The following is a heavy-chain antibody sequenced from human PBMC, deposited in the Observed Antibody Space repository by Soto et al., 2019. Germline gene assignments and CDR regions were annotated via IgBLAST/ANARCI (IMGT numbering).Heavy chain of an antibody. V-gene: IGHV1-8*01. CDR3: AREVACRSYQSIDY. CDR2: MNPNSVNT. CDR1: GYNFTSYD. Sequence: QVQLVQSGAEVKKPGASVKVSRKTSGYNFTSYDINSARQATGQGLEWMGCMNPNSVNTLYAQKFQGRVTITRDTSRNSASMEVSSLRSEDTAVYYCAREVACRSYQSIDYWGQGTLVTVSS. J-gene: IGHJ4*02. D-gene: IGHD2-15*01.